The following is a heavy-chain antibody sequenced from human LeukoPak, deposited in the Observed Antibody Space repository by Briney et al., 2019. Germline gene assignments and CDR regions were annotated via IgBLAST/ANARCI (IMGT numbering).Heavy chain of an antibody. D-gene: IGHD6-13*01. J-gene: IGHJ4*02. V-gene: IGHV3-21*04. CDR1: GFTFSSYS. CDR3: AKSFGPVIAAAGTGAD. Sequence: GGSLRLSCAASGFTFSSYSMNWVRQAPGKGLEWVSSISSSSSYIYYADSVKGRFTISRDNAKNSLYLQMNSLRAEDTAIYYCAKSFGPVIAAAGTGADWGQGTLVTVSS. CDR2: ISSSSSYI.